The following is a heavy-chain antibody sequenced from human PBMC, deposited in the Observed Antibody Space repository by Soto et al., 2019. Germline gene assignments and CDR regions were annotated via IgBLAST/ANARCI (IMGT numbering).Heavy chain of an antibody. CDR1: GYTLTELS. Sequence: ASVKVSCKVSGYTLTELSMHWVRQAPGKGLEWMGGFDPEDGETIYAQKFQGRVTMTEDTSTDTAYMELSSLRSEDTVMYYCATVPGVVVIDAFDILGQGTMVPVSS. CDR3: ATVPGVVVIDAFDI. J-gene: IGHJ3*02. D-gene: IGHD3-22*01. CDR2: FDPEDGET. V-gene: IGHV1-24*01.